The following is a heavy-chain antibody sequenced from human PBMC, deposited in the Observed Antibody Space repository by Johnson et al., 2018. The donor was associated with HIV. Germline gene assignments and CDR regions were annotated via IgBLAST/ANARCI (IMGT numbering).Heavy chain of an antibody. Sequence: QVQLVESGGGVVQPGGSLRLSCAASGFTFSSYGMHWVRQAPGKGLEWVAFIRYDGSNKYYADSVKGRFTISRDNSKNTLYLQMNSLSAEDTAVYYCARGLITMIVVVTFDAFDIWGQGTMVTVSS. CDR2: IRYDGSNK. J-gene: IGHJ3*02. V-gene: IGHV3-30*02. CDR1: GFTFSSYG. D-gene: IGHD3-22*01. CDR3: ARGLITMIVVVTFDAFDI.